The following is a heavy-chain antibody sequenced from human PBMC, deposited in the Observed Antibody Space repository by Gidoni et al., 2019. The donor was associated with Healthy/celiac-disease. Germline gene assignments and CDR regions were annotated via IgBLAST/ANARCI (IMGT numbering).Heavy chain of an antibody. J-gene: IGHJ6*02. CDR1: GFTFSSYG. Sequence: QVQLVESGGGVVQPGRSLRLSCAASGFTFSSYGMHWVRQAPGKGLEWVAVIWYDGSNKYYADSVKGRFTISRDNSKNTLYLQMNSLRAEDTAVYYCARDQWPYEHYYGMDVWGQGTTVTVSS. D-gene: IGHD3-16*01. V-gene: IGHV3-33*01. CDR3: ARDQWPYEHYYGMDV. CDR2: IWYDGSNK.